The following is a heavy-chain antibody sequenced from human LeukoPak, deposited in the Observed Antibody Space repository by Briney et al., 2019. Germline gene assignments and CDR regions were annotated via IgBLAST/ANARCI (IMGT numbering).Heavy chain of an antibody. CDR3: ARTIFGVFFDP. D-gene: IGHD3-3*01. CDR2: IYYSGST. J-gene: IGHJ5*02. Sequence: PSETLSLTCSVSGGSISSYQWSWIRQPPGKGLEWIGYIYYSGSTNYNPSLKSRVTISVDTSKNQFSLKLSSVTAADTAVYYCARTIFGVFFDPWGQGTLVTVSS. CDR1: GGSISSYQ. V-gene: IGHV4-59*01.